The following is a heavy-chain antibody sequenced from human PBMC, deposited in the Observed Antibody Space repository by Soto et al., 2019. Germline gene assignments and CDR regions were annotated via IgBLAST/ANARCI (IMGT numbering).Heavy chain of an antibody. CDR1: GYTFTSYG. CDR3: ARDPGWYWWWELPRTRAAPLDY. V-gene: IGHV1-18*04. D-gene: IGHD2-8*02. J-gene: IGHJ4*02. CDR2: ISAYNGNT. Sequence: QVQLVQSGAEVKKPGASVKVSCKASGYTFTSYGISWVRQAPGQGLEWMGWISAYNGNTNYEQKLQGRVTMTTDTHRSTAYMAVRSLGSADTAGYYCARDPGWYWWWELPRTRAAPLDYWGQGTLVTVSS.